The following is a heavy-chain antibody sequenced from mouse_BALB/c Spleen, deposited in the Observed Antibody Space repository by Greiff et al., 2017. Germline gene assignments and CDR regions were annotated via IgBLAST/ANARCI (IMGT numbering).Heavy chain of an antibody. V-gene: IGHV1-7*01. Sequence: VQLQQSGAELAKPGASVKMSCKASGYTFTSYWMHWVKQRPGQGLEWIGYINPSTGYTEYNQKFKDKATLTADKSSSTAYMQLSSLTSEDSAVYYCASLHSRGFAYWGQGTLVTVSA. CDR3: ASLHSRGFAY. J-gene: IGHJ3*01. CDR1: GYTFTSYW. CDR2: INPSTGYT. D-gene: IGHD1-2*01.